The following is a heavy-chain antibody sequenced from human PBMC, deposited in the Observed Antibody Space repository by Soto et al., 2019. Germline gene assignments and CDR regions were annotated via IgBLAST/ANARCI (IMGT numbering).Heavy chain of an antibody. Sequence: XGPTLVIPTQTLTLTCTFSRFSLITRGMCVTWIRQPPWKALEWLALIDCDDDKYYSTSLKTRLTISKDTSKNQVVLTMTNMDPVDTATYFCARTTYSTDSSGYCHDYWGQGALVTVSS. D-gene: IGHD3-22*01. CDR1: RFSLITRGMC. V-gene: IGHV2-70*01. CDR2: IDCDDDK. CDR3: ARTTYSTDSSGYCHDY. J-gene: IGHJ4*02.